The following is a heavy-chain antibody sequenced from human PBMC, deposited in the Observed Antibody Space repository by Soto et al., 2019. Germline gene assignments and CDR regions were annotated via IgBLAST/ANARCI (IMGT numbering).Heavy chain of an antibody. V-gene: IGHV3-7*01. J-gene: IGHJ4*02. CDR1: GFTFSYYW. CDR2: IKQDGSEK. CDR3: ARSAAAGRWGFDY. Sequence: EVQLVESGGGLVQPGGSLRLSCAASGFTFSYYWLTWVRQAPGKGLEWVANIKQDGSEKYYVDSVKGRFTISRDNAENSLYLQMNSLRAEDTAVYYCARSAAAGRWGFDYWGQGTLVTVSS. D-gene: IGHD6-25*01.